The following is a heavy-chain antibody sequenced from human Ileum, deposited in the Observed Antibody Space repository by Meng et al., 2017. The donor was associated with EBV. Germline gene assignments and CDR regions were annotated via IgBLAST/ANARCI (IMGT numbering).Heavy chain of an antibody. CDR3: ASSDYCRSDY. CDR1: GFSISRSDW. Sequence: QGEWGESGGGLVQPAGSLLLSCAVSGFSISRSDWCWWGRHPAREGLELVGEPYHSSSNNYSASLKSRVTISLDKSKNQLYLKLNSVTAADTAVYYCASSDYCRSDYWGQGTLVTVSS. J-gene: IGHJ4*02. CDR2: PYHSSSN. D-gene: IGHD3-22*01. V-gene: IGHV4-4*02.